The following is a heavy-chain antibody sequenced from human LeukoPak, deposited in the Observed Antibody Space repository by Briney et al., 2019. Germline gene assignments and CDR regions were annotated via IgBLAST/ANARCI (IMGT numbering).Heavy chain of an antibody. J-gene: IGHJ4*02. CDR2: IKQDGSVK. CDR1: GFTFSNFW. D-gene: IGHD1-26*01. Sequence: GGSLRLSCAASGFTFSNFWMNWVRQAPGKGLEWVANIKQDGSVKHYVDSVKGRFTISRDNAKNSLYLQMNSLRDEDTAVYYCASSGSYRFDYWGQGTLVTVSS. V-gene: IGHV3-7*01. CDR3: ASSGSYRFDY.